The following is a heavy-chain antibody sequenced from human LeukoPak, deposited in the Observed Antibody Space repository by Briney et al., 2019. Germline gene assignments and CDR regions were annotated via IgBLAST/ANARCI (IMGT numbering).Heavy chain of an antibody. Sequence: PGGSLRLSCAASGFTVSSNYMSWVRQAPGKGLEWVSVIYSGGSTYYADSVKGRFTISRHNSKNTLYLQMNSLRAEDTAVYYCARAETTVVTRGAFDIWGQGTMVSVSS. CDR2: IYSGGST. CDR1: GFTVSSNY. J-gene: IGHJ3*02. V-gene: IGHV3-53*04. D-gene: IGHD4-23*01. CDR3: ARAETTVVTRGAFDI.